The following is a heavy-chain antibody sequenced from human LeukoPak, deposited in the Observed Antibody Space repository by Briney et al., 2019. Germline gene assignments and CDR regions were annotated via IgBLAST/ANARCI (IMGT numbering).Heavy chain of an antibody. V-gene: IGHV3-11*04. D-gene: IGHD6-6*01. J-gene: IGHJ4*02. CDR3: APHRYSSSPFDY. CDR1: GFTFSDYY. CDR2: ISSSGSTI. Sequence: GGSLRLSCAASGFTFSDYYMSWIRQAPGKGLEWVSFISSSGSTIYYADSVKGRFTISRDNAKNSLYLQMNSLRAEDTAVYYCAPHRYSSSPFDYWGQGTLVTVSS.